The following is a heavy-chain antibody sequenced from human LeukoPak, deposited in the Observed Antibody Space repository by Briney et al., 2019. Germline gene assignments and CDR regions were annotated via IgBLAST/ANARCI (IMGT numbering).Heavy chain of an antibody. CDR1: GFTFSSYS. CDR3: ARDFWFRELLPTYFDY. V-gene: IGHV3-21*01. CDR2: ISSSSSYI. J-gene: IGHJ4*02. D-gene: IGHD3-10*01. Sequence: GGSLRLSCAASGFTFSSYSMNWVRQAPGKGLEWVSSISSSSSYIYYADSVKGRFTISRDNAKNSLYLQMNSLRAEDTAVYYYARDFWFRELLPTYFDYWGQGTLVTVSS.